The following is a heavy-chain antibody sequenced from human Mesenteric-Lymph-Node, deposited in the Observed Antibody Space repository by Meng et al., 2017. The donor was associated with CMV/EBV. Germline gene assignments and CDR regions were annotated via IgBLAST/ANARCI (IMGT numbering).Heavy chain of an antibody. J-gene: IGHJ4*02. V-gene: IGHV3-30*19. Sequence: GESLKISCAASGFTFSSYGMHWVRQAPGKGLEWVAVISYDGSNKYYADSVKGRFTISRDNSKNTLYLQMNSLRAEDTAVYYCARTQGGAAAGTIDWGQGTLVTVSS. CDR1: GFTFSSYG. CDR3: ARTQGGAAAGTID. D-gene: IGHD6-13*01. CDR2: ISYDGSNK.